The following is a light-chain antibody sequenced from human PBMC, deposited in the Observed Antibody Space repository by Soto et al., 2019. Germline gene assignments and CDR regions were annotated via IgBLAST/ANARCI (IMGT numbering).Light chain of an antibody. CDR2: YDN. CDR1: NSNIGSNT. Sequence: SVLPQPPSASGTPGQRVTISCSGSNSNIGSNTVNWYQQLPGTAPKLLIYYDNLRPSGVPDRISGSKSGTSASLAISGLQSDDEADYYCAAWDDSLNGRVFGTGTKVTVL. V-gene: IGLV1-44*01. CDR3: AAWDDSLNGRV. J-gene: IGLJ1*01.